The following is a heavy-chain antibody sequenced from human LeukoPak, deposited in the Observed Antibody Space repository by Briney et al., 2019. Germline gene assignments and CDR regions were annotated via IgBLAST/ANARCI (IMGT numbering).Heavy chain of an antibody. J-gene: IGHJ4*02. CDR2: INTDGSYS. V-gene: IGHV3-74*01. CDR3: ARDPDY. CDR1: GFTFSYFW. Sequence: GGSLRLSCAASGFTFSYFWMHWFRQTPGKGLVWVSCINTDGSYSTYADSVKGRFTISRDNSKNTLYLQMNSLRAEDTAVYYCARDPDYWGQGTLVTVSS.